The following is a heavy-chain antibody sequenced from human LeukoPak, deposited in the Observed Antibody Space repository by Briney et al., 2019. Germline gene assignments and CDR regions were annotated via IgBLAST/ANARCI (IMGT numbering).Heavy chain of an antibody. Sequence: PGGSLRLSCAASGFTFSSYSMNWVRQAPGKGLEWVSAISGSGGSTYYADSVKGRFTISRDNSKNTLYLQMNSLRAEDTAVYYCAKDDDFWSGYFDYWGQGTLVTVSS. CDR1: GFTFSSYS. CDR2: ISGSGGST. J-gene: IGHJ4*02. D-gene: IGHD3-3*01. CDR3: AKDDDFWSGYFDY. V-gene: IGHV3-23*01.